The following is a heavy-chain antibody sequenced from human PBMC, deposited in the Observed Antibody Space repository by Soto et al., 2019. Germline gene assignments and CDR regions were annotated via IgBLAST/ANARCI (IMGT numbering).Heavy chain of an antibody. V-gene: IGHV1-69*13. CDR2: IIPIFGTA. CDR1: GGTFSSYA. Sequence: ASVKVSCKASGGTFSSYAISWVRQAPGQGLEWMGGIIPIFGTANYAQKFQGRVTITADESTSTAYMELSSLRSEDTAVYYCARSGFMGNRFDPWGQGTLVTVSS. D-gene: IGHD3-10*01. CDR3: ARSGFMGNRFDP. J-gene: IGHJ5*02.